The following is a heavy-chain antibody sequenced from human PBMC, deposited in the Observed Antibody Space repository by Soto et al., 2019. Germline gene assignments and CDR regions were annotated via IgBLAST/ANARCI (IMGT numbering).Heavy chain of an antibody. CDR2: IYYSGST. CDR1: GGSISSGGYY. Sequence: QVQLQESGPGLVKPSQTLSLTCTVSGGSISSGGYYWSWIRQHTGKGLEWIGYIYYSGSTYYNPSLKSRATISVDTSKNQFSLKLSSVTAADTAVYYCARGFDEAAPRVWYFDYWGQGTLVTVSS. J-gene: IGHJ4*02. CDR3: ARGFDEAAPRVWYFDY. D-gene: IGHD6-6*01. V-gene: IGHV4-31*03.